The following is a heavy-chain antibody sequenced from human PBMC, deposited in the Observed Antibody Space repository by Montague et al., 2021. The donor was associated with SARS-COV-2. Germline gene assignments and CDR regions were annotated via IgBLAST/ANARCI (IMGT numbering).Heavy chain of an antibody. J-gene: IGHJ2*01. Sequence: TLSLTCTVSGDSISSGGYYWSWIRQHPGKGLEWIGYIYYSGSTYYNPSLKSRVTISVDTSKNQLSLKLSSVTAADTAVYYCARVHIVVVTAMRYFDLWGRGTLVTVSS. D-gene: IGHD2-21*02. V-gene: IGHV4-31*03. CDR1: GDSISSGGYY. CDR3: ARVHIVVVTAMRYFDL. CDR2: IYYSGST.